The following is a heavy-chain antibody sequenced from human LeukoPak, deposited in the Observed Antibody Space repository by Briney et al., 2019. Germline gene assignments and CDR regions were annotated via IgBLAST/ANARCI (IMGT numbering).Heavy chain of an antibody. Sequence: ASVKVSCKTSGYTFSNYGISWVRQAPGQGLEWMGWITAYNGDRLYAQRFQGRITLTTDTSTSTSYMELRSLEYDDTAIYYCARDNDKVVDHWGQGTLVTVSS. J-gene: IGHJ4*01. CDR1: GYTFSNYG. D-gene: IGHD1-1*01. V-gene: IGHV1-18*01. CDR3: ARDNDKVVDH. CDR2: ITAYNGDR.